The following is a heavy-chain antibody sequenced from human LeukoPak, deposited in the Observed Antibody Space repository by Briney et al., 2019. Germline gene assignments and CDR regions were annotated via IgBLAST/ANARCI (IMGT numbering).Heavy chain of an antibody. CDR1: GGSISSSSYY. J-gene: IGHJ6*03. V-gene: IGHV4-39*01. CDR3: ARGRMGVLLWFGSGNYMDV. D-gene: IGHD3-10*01. CDR2: IYYSGST. Sequence: PSETLSLTCTVSGGSISSSSYYWGWIRQPPGKGLEWIGSIYYSGSTYCNPSLKSRVTISVDTSKNQFSLKLSSVTAADTAVYYCARGRMGVLLWFGSGNYMDVWGKGTTVTVSS.